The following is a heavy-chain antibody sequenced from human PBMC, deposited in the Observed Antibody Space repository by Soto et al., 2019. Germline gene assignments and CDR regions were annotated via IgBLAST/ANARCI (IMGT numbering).Heavy chain of an antibody. CDR3: ARPLYYDSSGYYPKLYYYYGMDV. Sequence: WESLKISCKGSGYSFTSYWIGWVRQMPGKGLEWMGIIYPGDSDTRYSPSFQGQVTISADKSISTAYLQWSSLKASDTAMYYCARPLYYDSSGYYPKLYYYYGMDVWGQGTTVTVSS. D-gene: IGHD3-22*01. CDR1: GYSFTSYW. V-gene: IGHV5-51*01. J-gene: IGHJ6*02. CDR2: IYPGDSDT.